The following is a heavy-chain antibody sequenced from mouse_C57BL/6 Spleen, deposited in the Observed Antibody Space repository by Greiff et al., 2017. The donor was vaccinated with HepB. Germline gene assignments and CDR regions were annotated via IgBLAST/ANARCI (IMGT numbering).Heavy chain of an antibody. CDR2: IDPSDSYT. J-gene: IGHJ1*03. CDR3: ARRTPDWYFDV. V-gene: IGHV1-69*01. Sequence: QVQLQQPGAELVMPGASVKLSCKASGYTFTSYWMHWVKQRPGQGLEWIGEIDPSDSYTNYNQKFKGKSTLTVDKSSSTAYMQLSSLTSEDSAVYYCARRTPDWYFDVWGTGTTVTVSS. CDR1: GYTFTSYW. D-gene: IGHD5-1*01.